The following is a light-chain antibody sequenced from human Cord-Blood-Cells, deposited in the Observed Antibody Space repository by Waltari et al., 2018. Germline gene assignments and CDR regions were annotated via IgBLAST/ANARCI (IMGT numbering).Light chain of an antibody. Sequence: IVLTQSPSTLSLSPGKRATLSCRASQSVSSYLAWYQQKPGQAPKLLIYDASNRATGIPARFSGSGSGTDFTLTISSLEPEDFAVYYCQQRSNWPKTFGQGTKVEIK. CDR3: QQRSNWPKT. J-gene: IGKJ1*01. V-gene: IGKV3-11*01. CDR2: DAS. CDR1: QSVSSY.